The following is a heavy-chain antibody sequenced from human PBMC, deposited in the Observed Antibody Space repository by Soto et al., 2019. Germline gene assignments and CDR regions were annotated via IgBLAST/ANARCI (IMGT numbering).Heavy chain of an antibody. CDR2: MDTSGST. V-gene: IGHV4-4*07. CDR1: GGNIGTHY. CDR3: AREGGYYDSSGSGGYHYYGVDV. J-gene: IGHJ6*02. Sequence: SEPLSLTSTVAGGNIGTHYGSWIRQHACKGLEWIGCMDTSGSTNYNTPLKSRVTMSIDTSKNQFSLKLSSVTAADTAVYYCAREGGYYDSSGSGGYHYYGVDVWGQGTTVTVSS. D-gene: IGHD3-22*01.